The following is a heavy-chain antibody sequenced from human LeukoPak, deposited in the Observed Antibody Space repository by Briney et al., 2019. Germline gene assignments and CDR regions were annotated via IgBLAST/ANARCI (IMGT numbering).Heavy chain of an antibody. D-gene: IGHD1-26*01. V-gene: IGHV3-30-3*01. CDR2: ISSDGTNK. CDR1: GFTFGGYA. J-gene: IGHJ4*02. CDR3: ARDSGSGSSPIGH. Sequence: GGSLRLSCAASGFTFGGYAMHWVRQAPGKGLEWVAAISSDGTNKYNADSAKGRFTISRDNSKNALYLQMSSMRPDDTAMYYYARDSGSGSSPIGHWGQGTLVTVSS.